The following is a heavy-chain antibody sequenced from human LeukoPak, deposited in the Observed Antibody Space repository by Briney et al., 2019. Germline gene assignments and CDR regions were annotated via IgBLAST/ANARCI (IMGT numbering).Heavy chain of an antibody. CDR1: GYTFTGYY. V-gene: IGHV1-2*04. CDR2: INPNSGGT. Sequence: ASVKVSCKASGYTFTGYYMHWVRQAPGQGLEWMGWINPNSGGTNYAQKFQGWVTMTRDTSISTAYMELSRLRSDDTAVYYCARDIAAGANWFDPGAREPWSPSPQ. CDR3: ARDIAAGANWFDP. D-gene: IGHD6-13*01. J-gene: IGHJ5*02.